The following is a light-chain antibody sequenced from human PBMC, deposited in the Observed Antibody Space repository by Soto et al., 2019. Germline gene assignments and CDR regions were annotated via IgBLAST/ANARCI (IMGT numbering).Light chain of an antibody. CDR2: DAS. Sequence: DIQMTQSPSSLSASVGDRVTITCRASQSISSYLNWYQQKPGKAPKILIYDASSLQSGVPSRFSGSGSGTDFTLTISSLQPEDFATYYCQQYYNTPLTFGPGTKVDIK. CDR3: QQYYNTPLT. J-gene: IGKJ3*01. CDR1: QSISSY. V-gene: IGKV1-39*01.